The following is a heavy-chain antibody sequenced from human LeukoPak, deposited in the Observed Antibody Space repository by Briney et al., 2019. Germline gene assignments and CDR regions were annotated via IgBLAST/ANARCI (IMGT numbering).Heavy chain of an antibody. CDR2: INHSGST. D-gene: IGHD6-13*01. Sequence: SETLSLTCAVYGGSFSGYYWSWIRQPPGKGLEWIGEINHSGSTNYNPSLKSRVTISVDTSKNQFSLKLSSVTAADTAVYCCARRQPRYSSSWYANHYYYMDVWGKGTTVTISS. CDR1: GGSFSGYY. CDR3: ARRQPRYSSSWYANHYYYMDV. V-gene: IGHV4-34*01. J-gene: IGHJ6*03.